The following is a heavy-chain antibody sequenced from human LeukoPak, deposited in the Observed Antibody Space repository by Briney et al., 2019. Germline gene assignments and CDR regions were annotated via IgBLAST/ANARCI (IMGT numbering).Heavy chain of an antibody. D-gene: IGHD3-16*01. Sequence: GGSLRLSCEASGFTSSSYAMSWVRQAPGKGLEWVSGIIDSGDITYYTNSVKGRFTISRDNSKNTLYLQMNGGRAEDTPVYYCAKLGGQEVYNYYVGVWGKGTTVAVSS. J-gene: IGHJ6*03. V-gene: IGHV3-23*01. CDR2: IIDSGDIT. CDR3: AKLGGQEVYNYYVGV. CDR1: GFTSSSYA.